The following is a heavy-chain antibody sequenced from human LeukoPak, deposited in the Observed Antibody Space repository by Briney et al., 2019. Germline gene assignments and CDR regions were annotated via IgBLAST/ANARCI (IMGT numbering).Heavy chain of an antibody. J-gene: IGHJ6*02. D-gene: IGHD6-13*01. CDR1: GYTFTGYY. CDR2: INPNSGGT. CDR3: ASTSYSSNYGMDV. Sequence: ALVKVSCKASGYTFTGYYMHWVRQAPGQGLEWMGWINPNSGGTNYAQKFQGRVTMTRDTSISTAYMELSRLRSDDTAVYYCASTSYSSNYGMDVWGQGTTVTVSS. V-gene: IGHV1-2*02.